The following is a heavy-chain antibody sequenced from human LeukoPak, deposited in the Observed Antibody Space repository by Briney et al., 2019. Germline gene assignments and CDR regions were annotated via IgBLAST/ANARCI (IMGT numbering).Heavy chain of an antibody. CDR3: ARLDYGDYIDY. J-gene: IGHJ4*02. D-gene: IGHD4-17*01. CDR1: GGTFSSYA. V-gene: IGHV1-69*05. CDR2: IIPIFGTA. Sequence: ASVKVSCKASGGTFSSYAISWVRQAPGQGLEWMGGIIPIFGTANYAQKFQGRVTMTRDTSTSTVYMELSSLRSEDTAVYYCARLDYGDYIDYWGQGTLVTVSS.